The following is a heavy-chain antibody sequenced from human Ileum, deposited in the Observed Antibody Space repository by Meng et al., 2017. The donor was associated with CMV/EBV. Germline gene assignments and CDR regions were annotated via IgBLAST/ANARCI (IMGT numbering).Heavy chain of an antibody. Sequence: GESLKISCVGSGFTFGSYGMHWIRQAPGKGLEWVAAISFDGSQISYTDSVKGRFTISRDNAKNSLYLQMNSLRAEDTAVYYCASPRVPAAIYYYYGMDVWGQGTMVTVSS. V-gene: IGHV3-30*04. CDR2: ISFDGSQI. CDR1: GFTFGSYG. J-gene: IGHJ6*02. D-gene: IGHD2-2*01. CDR3: ASPRVPAAIYYYYGMDV.